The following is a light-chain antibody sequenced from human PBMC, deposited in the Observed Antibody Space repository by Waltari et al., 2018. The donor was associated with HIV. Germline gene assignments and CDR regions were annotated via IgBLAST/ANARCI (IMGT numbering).Light chain of an antibody. CDR1: ALPKQF. V-gene: IGLV3-25*03. J-gene: IGLJ3*02. CDR2: KDN. Sequence: SYELTQAPPVSVSPGQTARITCSGDALPKQFAYWYQQQTGQAPVLVIYKDNERPSGIPERFSGSSSGTTVTLTISGVQAEDEADYYCQSADTTGTYRVFGGGTKLTVL. CDR3: QSADTTGTYRV.